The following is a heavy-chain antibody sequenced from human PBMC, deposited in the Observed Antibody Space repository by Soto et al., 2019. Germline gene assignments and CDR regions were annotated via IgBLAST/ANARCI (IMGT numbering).Heavy chain of an antibody. CDR2: ITANNGNT. CDR3: ARVWFADLSFLAGIGFDY. Sequence: ASVKVSCKAFGYSFTSYFISWVRQAPGQGLEWMGWITANNGNTNYAQKFQGRVTMTTDTPTSTAYMELRSLRSDDTAVYYCARVWFADLSFLAGIGFDYWGQGTQVTVSS. J-gene: IGHJ4*02. D-gene: IGHD3-10*01. V-gene: IGHV1-18*01. CDR1: GYSFTSYF.